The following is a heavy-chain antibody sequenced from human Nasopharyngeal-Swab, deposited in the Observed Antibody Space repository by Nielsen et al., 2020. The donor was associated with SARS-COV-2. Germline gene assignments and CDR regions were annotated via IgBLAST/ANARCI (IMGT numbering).Heavy chain of an antibody. J-gene: IGHJ4*02. CDR3: TRGIDFDY. V-gene: IGHV5-51*01. CDR2: IYPGDSDT. CDR1: GYIFPAYW. Sequence: GASLKISCTGSGYIFPAYWIAWVRQLPGKGLEWLGIIYPGDSDTTYSPSFQGRVTLSADKSIHTAYLQWSSLQASDTGIYYCTRGIDFDYWGQGTLVTVSS.